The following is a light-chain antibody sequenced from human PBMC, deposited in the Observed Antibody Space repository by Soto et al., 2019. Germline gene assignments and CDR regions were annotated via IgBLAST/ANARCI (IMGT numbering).Light chain of an antibody. Sequence: QSVLTQPASVSGSPGRSVTISCTGSSSDVGDFNYVSWYQHLPGSAPKLIIYDVTNRPSGISYRFSASKSGRTASLTISGLEAEDEADYYCSSYSSSITHVVVGGGTTLTVL. CDR1: SSDVGDFNY. CDR3: SSYSSSITHVV. CDR2: DVT. J-gene: IGLJ2*01. V-gene: IGLV2-14*03.